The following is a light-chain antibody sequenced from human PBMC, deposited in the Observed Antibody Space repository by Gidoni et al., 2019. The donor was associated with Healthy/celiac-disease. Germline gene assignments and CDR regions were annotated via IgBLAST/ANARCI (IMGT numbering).Light chain of an antibody. CDR1: QSVSSY. V-gene: IGKV3-11*01. Sequence: EIVLTQSPATLSLSPGERATLSCRVSQSVSSYLAWYQQKPGQAPRLLIYDASNRATGIPARFSGSGSGTDFTLTISSLEPEDFAVYYCQQRSNWPRGTFXQXTKLXIK. CDR2: DAS. J-gene: IGKJ2*01. CDR3: QQRSNWPRGT.